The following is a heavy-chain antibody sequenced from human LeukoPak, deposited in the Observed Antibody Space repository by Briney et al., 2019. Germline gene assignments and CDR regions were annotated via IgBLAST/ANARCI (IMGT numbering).Heavy chain of an antibody. J-gene: IGHJ4*02. CDR3: VKDPSGNYFYFDY. CDR2: ISSDGGRT. D-gene: IGHD1-26*01. Sequence: GGSLRLSCSASGFTFSSFAMFWVRQVPGKGLEYVSGISSDGGRTNYADSVKARFTISRDNSKVTLYLQMTSLRPEDTAIYYCVKDPSGNYFYFDYWGQGTLVTVSS. V-gene: IGHV3-64D*09. CDR1: GFTFSSFA.